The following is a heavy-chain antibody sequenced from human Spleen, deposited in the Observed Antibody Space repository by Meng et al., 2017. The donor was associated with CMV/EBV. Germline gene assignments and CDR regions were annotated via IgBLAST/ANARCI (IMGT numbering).Heavy chain of an antibody. D-gene: IGHD3-3*02. CDR2: ISYSGST. Sequence: GSLRLSCAVYGGSFSGYYWSWIRQPPGKGLEWIGSISYSGSTYYNPSLKSRVTISVDPSKNQFSLKPNSVTAADTAVYYCARHFQYYYYGMDVWGQGTTVTVSS. CDR3: ARHFQYYYYGMDV. CDR1: GGSFSGYY. J-gene: IGHJ6*02. V-gene: IGHV4-34*01.